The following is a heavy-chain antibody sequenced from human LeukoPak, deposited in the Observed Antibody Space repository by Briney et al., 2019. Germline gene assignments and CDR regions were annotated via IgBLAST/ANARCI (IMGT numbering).Heavy chain of an antibody. CDR2: ISGSGGST. CDR3: AKDSYDSSGFYLDY. V-gene: IGHV3-23*01. J-gene: IGHJ4*02. CDR1: GFTFSSSA. D-gene: IGHD3-22*01. Sequence: GGSLRLSCAASGFTFSSSAMSWVRQAPGKGLEWVSAISGSGGSTYYADSVKGRFTISRDNSKNTLYLQMNSLRAEDTAVYYCAKDSYDSSGFYLDYWGQGTLVTVSS.